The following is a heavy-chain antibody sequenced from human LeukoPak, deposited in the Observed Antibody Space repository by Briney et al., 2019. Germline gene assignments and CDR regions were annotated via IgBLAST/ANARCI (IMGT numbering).Heavy chain of an antibody. CDR2: ISSSSGYI. CDR3: ARGAELTGYSDY. J-gene: IGHJ4*02. V-gene: IGHV3-21*01. Sequence: PGGSLRLSCAASGFIFSSYSMNWVRQAPGKGLEWVSYISSSSGYIYYADSVKGRFTISRDNAKNSLYLQMNSLRAEDTAVYYCARGAELTGYSDYWGRGTLVTVSS. D-gene: IGHD3-9*01. CDR1: GFIFSSYS.